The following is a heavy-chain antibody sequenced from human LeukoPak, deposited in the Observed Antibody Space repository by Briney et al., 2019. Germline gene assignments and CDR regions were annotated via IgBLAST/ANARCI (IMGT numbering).Heavy chain of an antibody. CDR2: ISGSSGST. CDR3: AKRPGVRGDGDYAESVLYYYMDV. Sequence: PGGSLRLSCAASGFTFSSYAISWVRQAPGKGLEWVSAISGSSGSTYSADSVKGRFTISRDNSKNTLYLQMNSLRAEDMAVYYCAKRPGVRGDGDYAESVLYYYMDVWGKGTTVTVSS. V-gene: IGHV3-23*01. D-gene: IGHD4-17*01. J-gene: IGHJ6*03. CDR1: GFTFSSYA.